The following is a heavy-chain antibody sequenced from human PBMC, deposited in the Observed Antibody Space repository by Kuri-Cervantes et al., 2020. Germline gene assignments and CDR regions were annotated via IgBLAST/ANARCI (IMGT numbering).Heavy chain of an antibody. V-gene: IGHV1-18*01. CDR2: MNPNNGNT. D-gene: IGHD2-15*01. CDR3: ARDRMRYCSGGSCYPFDY. CDR1: GYTFTSYD. J-gene: IGHJ4*02. Sequence: ASVKVFCKASGYTFTSYDINWVRQATGQGLEWMGWMNPNNGNTNYAQKLQGRVTMTTDTSTSTAYMELRSLRSDDTAVYYCARDRMRYCSGGSCYPFDYWGQGTLVTVSS.